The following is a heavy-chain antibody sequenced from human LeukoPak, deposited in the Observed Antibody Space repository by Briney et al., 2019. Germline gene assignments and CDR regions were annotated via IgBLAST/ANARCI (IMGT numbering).Heavy chain of an antibody. D-gene: IGHD3-10*01. J-gene: IGHJ3*02. V-gene: IGHV1-18*01. CDR1: GYTFNYYG. CDR2: ISAYNGNT. Sequence: ASVKVSCKASGYTFNYYGITWVRLAPGQGLEWMGWISAYNGNTNYAQKLQGRVTMTTDTSTSTAYMELRSLRSDDTAVYYCARDHSTMVRGVIMGAFDIWGQGTMVTVSS. CDR3: ARDHSTMVRGVIMGAFDI.